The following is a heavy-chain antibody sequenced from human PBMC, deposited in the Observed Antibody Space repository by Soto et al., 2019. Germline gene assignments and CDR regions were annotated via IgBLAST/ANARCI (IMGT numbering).Heavy chain of an antibody. V-gene: IGHV3-23*01. CDR3: AREYSLAVVAPGY. Sequence: PSCCPGLCCASCEYACSNRGLRELYQAPGKGLEWVSAISYGGGTTYYADSVKGRFTISRDNSKNTLYLQMNSLRPEDTSVYYCAREYSLAVVAPGYWGQGILVTVSS. CDR2: ISYGGGTT. J-gene: IGHJ4*02. CDR1: EYACSNRG. D-gene: IGHD3-22*01.